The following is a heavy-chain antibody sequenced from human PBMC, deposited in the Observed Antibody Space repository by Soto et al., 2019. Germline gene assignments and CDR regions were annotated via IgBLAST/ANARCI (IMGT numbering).Heavy chain of an antibody. CDR2: LKPNSGNT. J-gene: IGHJ5*02. CDR1: GYMFSTYD. CDR3: ARDHRYNWNDEGWFDP. D-gene: IGHD1-20*01. Sequence: QVQLVQSGAEVKKPGASVKVSCKASGYMFSTYDINWVRQAPGQGLEWIGWLKPNSGNTGYAQKFQGRVTMTRNTSINTAYMELSSLGSDDTAVYYCARDHRYNWNDEGWFDPWGQGTLVTVSS. V-gene: IGHV1-8*01.